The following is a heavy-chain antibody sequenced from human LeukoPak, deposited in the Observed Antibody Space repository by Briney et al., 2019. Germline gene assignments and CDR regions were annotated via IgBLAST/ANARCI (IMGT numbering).Heavy chain of an antibody. CDR1: GYTLTELS. J-gene: IGHJ5*02. CDR3: ATLLWFGELQGWFDP. Sequence: ASVKVSCKVSGYTLTELSMHWVRQAPGKGLEWMGGFDPEDGETIYAQKFPGSVTMTEDTSTDTAYMELSSLRSEDTAVYYCATLLWFGELQGWFDPWGQGTLVTVSS. CDR2: FDPEDGET. V-gene: IGHV1-24*01. D-gene: IGHD3-10*01.